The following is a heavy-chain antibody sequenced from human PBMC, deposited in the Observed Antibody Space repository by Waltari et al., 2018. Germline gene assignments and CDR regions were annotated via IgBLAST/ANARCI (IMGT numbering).Heavy chain of an antibody. Sequence: EVQLVESGGDLVQPGGSLRLSCAASGFTFSTYWMSWMRQAPGKGLEWVANINQAGTDKYYVDSVKGLFTISRDNARNSLYLQMSSLRVEDTAFYYCARASAVPGTRDYWGQGTLVTVSS. CDR3: ARASAVPGTRDY. J-gene: IGHJ4*02. V-gene: IGHV3-7*01. D-gene: IGHD6-19*01. CDR1: GFTFSTYW. CDR2: INQAGTDK.